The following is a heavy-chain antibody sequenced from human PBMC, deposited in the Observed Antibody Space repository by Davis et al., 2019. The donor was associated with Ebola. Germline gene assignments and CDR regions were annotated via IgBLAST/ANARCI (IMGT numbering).Heavy chain of an antibody. V-gene: IGHV3-30*03. CDR3: ASHSSSWFYYFDY. CDR2: ISYDGSNK. CDR1: GFTFSSYG. J-gene: IGHJ4*02. D-gene: IGHD6-13*01. Sequence: GESLKISCAASGFTFSSYGMHWVRQAPGKGLEWVAVISYDGSNKYNADSVKGRFTISRDNAKNSLYLQMNSLRAEDTAVYYCASHSSSWFYYFDYWGQGTLVTVSS.